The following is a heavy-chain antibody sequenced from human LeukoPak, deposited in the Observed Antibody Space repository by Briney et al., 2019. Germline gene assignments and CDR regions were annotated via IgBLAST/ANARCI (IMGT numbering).Heavy chain of an antibody. CDR3: ARFPYFEGFDY. CDR2: IAASGTT. Sequence: TSETLSLTCSVSGGSIESYYWSWIRQPPGKGLEFIGYIAASGTTKHNPSLKSRVTLSMDTSKNQFSLKLRSVTAADTAVYFCARFPYFEGFDYWGQGTQVIVSS. V-gene: IGHV4-4*08. D-gene: IGHD3-9*01. CDR1: GGSIESYY. J-gene: IGHJ4*02.